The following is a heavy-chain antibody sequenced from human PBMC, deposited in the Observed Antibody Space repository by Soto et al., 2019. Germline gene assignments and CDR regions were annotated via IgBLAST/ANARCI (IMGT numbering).Heavy chain of an antibody. CDR1: GFTFSSYG. D-gene: IGHD6-19*01. Sequence: GGSLRLSCAASGFTFSSYGMHWVRQAPGKGLEWVAVISYDGSNKYYADSVKGRFTISRDNSKNTLYLQMNSLRAEDTAVYYCAKDRAVATLGGFDYWGQGTLVTVSS. CDR3: AKDRAVATLGGFDY. J-gene: IGHJ4*02. CDR2: ISYDGSNK. V-gene: IGHV3-30*18.